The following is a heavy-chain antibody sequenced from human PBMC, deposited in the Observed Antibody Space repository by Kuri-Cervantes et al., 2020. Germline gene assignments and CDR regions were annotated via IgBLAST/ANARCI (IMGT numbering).Heavy chain of an antibody. CDR2: IFYSGST. CDR3: ARGTRRSWYFDL. D-gene: IGHD2-2*01. J-gene: IGHJ2*01. V-gene: IGHV4-39*07. CDR1: GGSISSSSYH. Sequence: SETLSLTCSVSGGSISSSSYHWVWIRQPPGKGLEWIGNIFYSGSTYYNPSLKSRLIISVDTSKNQFSLKLSSVTAADTAVYYCARGTRRSWYFDLWGRGTLVTVSS.